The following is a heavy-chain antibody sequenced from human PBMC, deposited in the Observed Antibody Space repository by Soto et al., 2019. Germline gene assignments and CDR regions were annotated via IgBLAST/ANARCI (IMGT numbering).Heavy chain of an antibody. Sequence: EVQLVESGGGLVKPGGSLRLSCAASGFTFSSYSMNWVRQAPGKGLEWVSSISSSSSYIYYADSVKGRFTISRDNAKNSLYLQMNSLRAEDTAVYYCARAPYCSSTSCYTYNWNGEAGAFDIWGQGTMVTVSS. J-gene: IGHJ3*02. V-gene: IGHV3-21*01. CDR2: ISSSSSYI. CDR1: GFTFSSYS. CDR3: ARAPYCSSTSCYTYNWNGEAGAFDI. D-gene: IGHD2-2*02.